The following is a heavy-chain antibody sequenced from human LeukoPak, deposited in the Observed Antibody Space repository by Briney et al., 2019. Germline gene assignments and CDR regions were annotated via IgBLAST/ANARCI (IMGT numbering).Heavy chain of an antibody. Sequence: PSETLSLTCAVSGGSISSDNYSWSWIRQPAGKGLEWIGRVYTSGSTNYNPSLKSRVTISVDTSKKQFSLKLSSVTAADTAVYYCAREKIGYYDGSGRGWFDPWGQGTLVTVSS. CDR2: VYTSGST. D-gene: IGHD3-22*01. J-gene: IGHJ5*02. CDR3: AREKIGYYDGSGRGWFDP. V-gene: IGHV4-61*02. CDR1: GGSISSDNYS.